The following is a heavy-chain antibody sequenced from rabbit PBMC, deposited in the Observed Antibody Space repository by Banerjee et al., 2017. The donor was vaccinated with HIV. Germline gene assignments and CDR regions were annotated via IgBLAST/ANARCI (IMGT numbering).Heavy chain of an antibody. V-gene: IGHV1S45*01. D-gene: IGHD3-1*01. J-gene: IGHJ4*01. Sequence: QEQLEESGGDLVKPEGSLTLTCTASGFDFSSYWMCWVRQAPGKGLEWIGYIDTGSGRTDYASWAKGRFTISKTSSTTVTLQMTSLTAADTATYFCARDAGYGDLGLWGQGTLVTVS. CDR2: IDTGSGRT. CDR3: ARDAGYGDLGL. CDR1: GFDFSSYW.